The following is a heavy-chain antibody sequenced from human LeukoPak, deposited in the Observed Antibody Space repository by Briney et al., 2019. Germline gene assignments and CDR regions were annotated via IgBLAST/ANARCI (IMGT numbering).Heavy chain of an antibody. J-gene: IGHJ4*02. V-gene: IGHV3-7*01. D-gene: IGHD3-10*01. CDR2: IKQDGSEK. CDR3: ARYGKDGSGTYVDY. Sequence: GGSLRLSCAASGFIFSSSWMSWVRQAPGKGLEWVANIKQDGSEKYYVDSVKGRFTISRDNAKNSLYLQMNSLRAEDTAMYYCARYGKDGSGTYVDYWGQGTLVTVSS. CDR1: GFIFSSSW.